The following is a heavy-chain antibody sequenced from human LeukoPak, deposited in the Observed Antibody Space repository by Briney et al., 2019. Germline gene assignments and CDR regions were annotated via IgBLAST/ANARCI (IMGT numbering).Heavy chain of an antibody. D-gene: IGHD6-19*01. CDR1: GGSFSGYY. CDR2: INHSGST. CDR3: ARVDSSGWSYWYFDL. J-gene: IGHJ2*01. Sequence: PSETLSLTCAVYGGSFSGYYWSWIRRPPGKGLEWIGEINHSGSTNYNPSLKSRVTISVDTSKNQFSLKLSSVTAADTAVYYCARVDSSGWSYWYFDLWGRGTLVTVSS. V-gene: IGHV4-34*01.